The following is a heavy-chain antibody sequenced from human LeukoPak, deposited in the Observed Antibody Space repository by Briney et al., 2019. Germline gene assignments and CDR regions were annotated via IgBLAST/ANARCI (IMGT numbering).Heavy chain of an antibody. J-gene: IGHJ3*02. V-gene: IGHV4-61*01. CDR2: IYYSGST. CDR1: GGSISSSSYY. CDR3: ARDPSYYYGSGSYFDAFDI. D-gene: IGHD3-10*01. Sequence: SETLSLTCTVSGGSISSSSYYWSWIRQPPGKGLEWIGYIYYSGSTNYNPSLKSRVTISVDTSKNQFSLKLSSVTAADTAVYYCARDPSYYYGSGSYFDAFDIWGQGTMVTVSS.